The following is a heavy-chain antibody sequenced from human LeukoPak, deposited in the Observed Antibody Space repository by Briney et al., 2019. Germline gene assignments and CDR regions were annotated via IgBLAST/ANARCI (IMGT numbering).Heavy chain of an antibody. CDR3: APLPRGELPHAFDI. CDR2: ISGSGGST. V-gene: IGHV3-23*01. D-gene: IGHD1-26*01. Sequence: SGGSLRLSCAASGFTFSSYAVSWVRQAPGKGLEWVSAISGSGGSTYYADSVKGRFTISRDNSKNTLYLQMNSLRAEDTAVYYCAPLPRGELPHAFDIWGQGTMVTVSS. CDR1: GFTFSSYA. J-gene: IGHJ3*02.